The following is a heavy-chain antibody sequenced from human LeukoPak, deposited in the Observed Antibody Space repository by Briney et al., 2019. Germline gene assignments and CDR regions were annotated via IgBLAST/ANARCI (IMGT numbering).Heavy chain of an antibody. CDR3: ASGSEGDYIDY. J-gene: IGHJ4*02. V-gene: IGHV4-4*02. Sequence: SGTLSLTCGVSSGSISSGIWWSWVRQPPGKGLEWIEEIYHSGSTNYNPSLKSRVTISVDTSKNQFSLKLSSVTAADTAVYYCASGSEGDYIDYWGQGTLVTVSS. CDR1: SGSISSGIW. CDR2: IYHSGST.